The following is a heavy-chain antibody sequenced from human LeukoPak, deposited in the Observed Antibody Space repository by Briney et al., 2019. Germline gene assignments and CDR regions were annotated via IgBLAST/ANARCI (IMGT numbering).Heavy chain of an antibody. CDR2: ISAYNGNT. V-gene: IGHV1-18*01. CDR1: GYTFTSYG. D-gene: IGHD6-19*01. Sequence: ASVKVSCKASGYTFTSYGISWVRQAPGQGLEWMGWISAYNGNTNYAQKLQGRVTITTDTSTSTAYMELRSLRSDDTAVYYCARDRTEGIAVAGPGGYWGQGTLVTVSS. CDR3: ARDRTEGIAVAGPGGY. J-gene: IGHJ4*02.